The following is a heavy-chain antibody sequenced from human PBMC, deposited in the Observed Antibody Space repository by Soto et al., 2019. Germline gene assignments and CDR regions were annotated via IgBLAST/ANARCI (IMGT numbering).Heavy chain of an antibody. V-gene: IGHV1-2*04. CDR2: INPNSGGT. CDR3: AREGGNYYDSSGYQGPIIYYYGMDV. Sequence: ASVKVSCKASGYTFTGYYIHWVRQAPGQGLEWMGWINPNSGGTNYAQKFQGWVTMTRDTSISTAYMELSRLRSDDTAVYYCAREGGNYYDSSGYQGPIIYYYGMDVWGQGTTVTVSS. D-gene: IGHD3-22*01. CDR1: GYTFTGYY. J-gene: IGHJ6*02.